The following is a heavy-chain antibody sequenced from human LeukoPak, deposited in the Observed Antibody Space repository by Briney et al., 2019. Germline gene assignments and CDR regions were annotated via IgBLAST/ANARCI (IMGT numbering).Heavy chain of an antibody. J-gene: IGHJ4*02. Sequence: GGSLRLSCAASGFTFSSYGMHCVRQAPGKGLEWVAVISYDGSNKYYADSVKGRFTISRDNSKDTLYLQMNSLRAEDTAVYYCAKGGWGPDYWGQGTLVIVSS. CDR1: GFTFSSYG. CDR3: AKGGWGPDY. V-gene: IGHV3-30*18. CDR2: ISYDGSNK. D-gene: IGHD6-19*01.